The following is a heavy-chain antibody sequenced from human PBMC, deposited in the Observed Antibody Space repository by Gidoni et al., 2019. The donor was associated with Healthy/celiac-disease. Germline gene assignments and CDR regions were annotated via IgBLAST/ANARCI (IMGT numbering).Heavy chain of an antibody. CDR3: ARPRRAASRGFDY. CDR1: GGSFSGYY. CDR2: INHSEST. V-gene: IGHV4-34*01. Sequence: QVQLQQCGAGLCKPSETLSLICAGYGGSFSGYYWSWIRQPPVKGLEWIGEINHSESTNYNPALRSRVTRSVDTSENPFSLKLSSVTAADTAVYYCARPRRAASRGFDYWGQGTLVTVSS. J-gene: IGHJ4*02. D-gene: IGHD6-6*01.